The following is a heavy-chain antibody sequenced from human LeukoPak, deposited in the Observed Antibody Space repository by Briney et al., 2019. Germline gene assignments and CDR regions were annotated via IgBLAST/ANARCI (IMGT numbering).Heavy chain of an antibody. J-gene: IGHJ4*02. Sequence: SVKVSCKASGGTFSSYAISWVRQATGQGLEWMGRIIPIFGTANYAQKFQGRVTITTDESTSTGYMGLSSLRSEETALYYFASQYYDFWSGYAPFDYWGQGTLVTVSS. CDR2: IIPIFGTA. CDR3: ASQYYDFWSGYAPFDY. V-gene: IGHV1-69*05. D-gene: IGHD3-3*01. CDR1: GGTFSSYA.